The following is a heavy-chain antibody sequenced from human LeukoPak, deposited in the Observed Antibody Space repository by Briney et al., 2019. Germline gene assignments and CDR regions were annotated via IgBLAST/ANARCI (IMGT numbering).Heavy chain of an antibody. J-gene: IGHJ4*01. Sequence: PSETLSLTCTVSGGSIGHSSYYWGWIRQPPGRGLEWIGSIYYSGSTYYNPSLKSRVTISVDTSKNQFSLKLSSVTAADTAVYYCARPNYSSAWFLFDYWGHGTLVTVSS. CDR2: IYYSGST. V-gene: IGHV4-39*01. D-gene: IGHD6-19*01. CDR1: GGSIGHSSYY. CDR3: ARPNYSSAWFLFDY.